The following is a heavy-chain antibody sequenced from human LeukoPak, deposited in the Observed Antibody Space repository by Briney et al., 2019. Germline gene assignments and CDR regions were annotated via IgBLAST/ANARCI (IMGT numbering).Heavy chain of an antibody. J-gene: IGHJ5*02. CDR1: GGSISSSNW. CDR3: AKMTTVTNRFDP. V-gene: IGHV4-4*02. Sequence: SETLSLTCAVSGGSISSSNWWSWVRQPPGKGLEWIGEIYHSGSTNYNPSLKSRVTISVDKSKNQFSVKLSSVTAADTAVYYCAKMTTVTNRFDPWGQGTLVTVSS. D-gene: IGHD4-17*01. CDR2: IYHSGST.